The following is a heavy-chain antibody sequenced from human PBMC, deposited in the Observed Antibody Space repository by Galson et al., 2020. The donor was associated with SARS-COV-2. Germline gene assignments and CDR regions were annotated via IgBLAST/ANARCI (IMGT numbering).Heavy chain of an antibody. Sequence: ASVKVSCKASGYTFTSYDINWVRQATGQGLEWMGWMNPNSGNTGYAQKFQGRVTMTRNTSISTAYMELSSLRSEDMAVYYCARGRLTSRLLRQYYFDYWGQGTLVTVSS. CDR2: MNPNSGNT. V-gene: IGHV1-8*01. J-gene: IGHJ4*02. CDR1: GYTFTSYD. CDR3: ARGRLTSRLLRQYYFDY. D-gene: IGHD3-22*01.